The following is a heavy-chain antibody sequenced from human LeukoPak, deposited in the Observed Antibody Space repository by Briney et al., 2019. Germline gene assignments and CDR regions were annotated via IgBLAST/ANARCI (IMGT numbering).Heavy chain of an antibody. Sequence: SETLSLTCTVSGGSISSYYWSWIRQPPGKGLEWIGYIYYSGSTNYNPSLKSRVTISVDTSKNRFSLKLSSVTAADTAVYYCARGTTVTTSLASDIWGQGTMVTVSS. J-gene: IGHJ3*02. CDR3: ARGTTVTTSLASDI. D-gene: IGHD4-17*01. CDR2: IYYSGST. CDR1: GGSISSYY. V-gene: IGHV4-59*01.